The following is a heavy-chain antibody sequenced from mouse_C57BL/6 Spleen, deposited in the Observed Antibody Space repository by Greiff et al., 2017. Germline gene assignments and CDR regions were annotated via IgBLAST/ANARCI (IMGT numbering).Heavy chain of an antibody. CDR2: ISSGSSTI. CDR3: ARLLRMDY. J-gene: IGHJ4*01. CDR1: GFTFSDYG. Sequence: VQLKESGGGLVKPGGSLKLSCAASGFTFSDYGMHWVRQAPEKGLEWVAYISSGSSTIYYADTVKGRFTISRDNAKNTLFLQMTSLRSEDTAMYYCARLLRMDYWGQGTSVTVSS. V-gene: IGHV5-17*01. D-gene: IGHD2-3*01.